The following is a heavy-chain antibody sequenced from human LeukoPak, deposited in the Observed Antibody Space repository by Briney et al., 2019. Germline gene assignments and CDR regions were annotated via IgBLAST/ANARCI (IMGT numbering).Heavy chain of an antibody. CDR3: ARETSQKGAHYMDV. CDR2: IYYSGST. V-gene: IGHV4-61*01. D-gene: IGHD3-16*01. J-gene: IGHJ6*03. CDR1: GGSISSSTYY. Sequence: SDTLSLPCIISGGSISSSTYYWGWIRQSPGKGLEWIGYIYYSGSTSYKPSLKSRVTISVDTSKTQFSLKLRSVTAADTALYYCARETSQKGAHYMDVWGKGTTVTISS.